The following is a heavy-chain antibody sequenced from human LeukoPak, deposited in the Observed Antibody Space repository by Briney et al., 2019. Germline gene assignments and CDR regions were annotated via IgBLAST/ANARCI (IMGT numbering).Heavy chain of an antibody. D-gene: IGHD3-9*01. CDR2: MNPNSGNT. Sequence: ASVKVSCKASGYTFTSYDINWVRQATGQGLEWMGWMNPNSGNTGYAQKFQGRVTMTRNTSISTAYMELSSLRSEDTAVYYCARTPPWYDILTDYSPYNWFDPWGQGTLVTVSS. CDR3: ARTPPWYDILTDYSPYNWFDP. J-gene: IGHJ5*02. CDR1: GYTFTSYD. V-gene: IGHV1-8*01.